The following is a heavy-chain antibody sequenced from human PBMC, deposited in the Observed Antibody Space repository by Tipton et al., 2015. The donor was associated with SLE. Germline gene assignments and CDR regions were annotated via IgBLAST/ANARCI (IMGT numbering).Heavy chain of an antibody. CDR1: GFTFSSYA. D-gene: IGHD3-9*01. CDR2: ISSAGNAI. V-gene: IGHV3-48*03. CDR3: ARGPALDSTGYYMDV. J-gene: IGHJ6*03. Sequence: SLRLSCAASGFTFSSYAMSWVRQAPGKGLEWVSYISSAGNAIYYADSVRGRFTISRDNARNSVFLQMSSLRGEDTALYYCARGPALDSTGYYMDVWGKGTAVAVSS.